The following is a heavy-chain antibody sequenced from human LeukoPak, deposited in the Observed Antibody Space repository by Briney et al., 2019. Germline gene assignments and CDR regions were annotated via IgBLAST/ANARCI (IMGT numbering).Heavy chain of an antibody. CDR2: IYTSGST. J-gene: IGHJ5*02. D-gene: IGHD6-13*01. CDR3: AREGRGSSWYNNWFDP. CDR1: GGSISSYY. Sequence: PSETLSLTCTVSGGSISSYYWSWIRQPAGKGLEWIGRIYTSGSTNYNPSLKSRVTMSVDTSKNQFSLKLSSVTAADTAAYYCAREGRGSSWYNNWFDPWGQGTLVTVSS. V-gene: IGHV4-4*07.